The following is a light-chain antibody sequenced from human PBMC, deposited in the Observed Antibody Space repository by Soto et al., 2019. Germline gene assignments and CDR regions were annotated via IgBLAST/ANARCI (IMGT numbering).Light chain of an antibody. V-gene: IGKV1-39*01. CDR1: QSISSY. CDR2: AAS. Sequence: DIQMTQSPSSLSAPVGDRVTITCRASQSISSYLNWYQQKPGKAPKLLIYAASSLQSGVPSRFSGSGSGTDFSLTITSLQPEDFAPYYWQQSDSTPRAFTFGPGTKMDIK. J-gene: IGKJ3*01. CDR3: QQSDSTPRAFT.